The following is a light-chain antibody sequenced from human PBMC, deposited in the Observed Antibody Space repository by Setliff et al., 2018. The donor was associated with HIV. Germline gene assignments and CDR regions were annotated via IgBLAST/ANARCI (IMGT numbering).Light chain of an antibody. V-gene: IGKV1-33*01. Sequence: DIQMTQSPSSLSASVGDRVTITCQASQDIKKYLNWYQQKSGKAPKILIYDASTLETGVPSRFSGSGSGTDFTLTISSLHAEDFATYYCQQFDDLPLTFGGGTKVDIK. CDR3: QQFDDLPLT. CDR1: QDIKKY. J-gene: IGKJ4*01. CDR2: DAS.